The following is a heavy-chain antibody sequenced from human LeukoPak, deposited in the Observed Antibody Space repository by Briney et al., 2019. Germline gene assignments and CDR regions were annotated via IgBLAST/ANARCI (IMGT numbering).Heavy chain of an antibody. V-gene: IGHV3-23*01. CDR1: GFTFSSYG. CDR3: ATGFFYYYYMDV. Sequence: QSGGSLRLSCAASGFTFSSYGMSWVRQAPGKGLEWVSAISGSGGSTYYADSVKGRFTISRDTAKNTLYLQMNSLRAEDTAVYYCATGFFYYYYMDVWGKGTTVTISS. J-gene: IGHJ6*03. CDR2: ISGSGGST. D-gene: IGHD1-14*01.